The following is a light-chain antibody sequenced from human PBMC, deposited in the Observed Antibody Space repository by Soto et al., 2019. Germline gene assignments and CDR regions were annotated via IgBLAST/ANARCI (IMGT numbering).Light chain of an antibody. CDR2: TAS. CDR1: QGISSL. J-gene: IGKJ4*01. V-gene: IGKV1-12*01. Sequence: DIQMTQSPSSVSASVGDRVTITCRASQGISSLLAWYQQKPGKAPNLLIHTASSLQSGVPSRFSGSGSGTDFTITISSLQPEGCETYYCKKANSFPLTFGGGTKVEIK. CDR3: KKANSFPLT.